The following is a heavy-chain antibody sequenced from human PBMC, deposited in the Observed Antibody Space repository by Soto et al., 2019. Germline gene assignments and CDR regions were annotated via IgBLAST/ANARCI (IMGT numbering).Heavy chain of an antibody. CDR2: IYSGGST. Sequence: WGSLRLSCAASGFTVRSNYMSWIRQAPGKGLEWVSVIYSGGSTYYADSVKGRFTISRDNSKNTLYLQMNSLRAEDTAVYYCARGVRGASIAADGPFFAYWGKGTLVTVSS. V-gene: IGHV3-53*01. CDR1: GFTVRSNY. J-gene: IGHJ4*02. CDR3: ARGVRGASIAADGPFFAY. D-gene: IGHD6-13*01.